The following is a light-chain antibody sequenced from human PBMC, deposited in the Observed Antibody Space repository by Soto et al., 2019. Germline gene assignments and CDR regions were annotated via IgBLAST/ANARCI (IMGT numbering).Light chain of an antibody. J-gene: IGLJ1*01. Sequence: QSVLTQPPSVSAAPGQKVTISCSGSSSNIGNNYVSWYQQLPGTAPKPLIYDNNKRPSGIPDRFSGSKSGTSATLGITGLQTGDEADYYCGTWDSSWGVFGTGTKLTVL. V-gene: IGLV1-51*01. CDR2: DNN. CDR1: SSNIGNNY. CDR3: GTWDSSWGV.